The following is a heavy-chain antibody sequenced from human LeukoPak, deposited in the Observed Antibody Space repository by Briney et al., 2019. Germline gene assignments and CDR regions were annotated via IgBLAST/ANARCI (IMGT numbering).Heavy chain of an antibody. V-gene: IGHV4-4*07. CDR2: ISTSGNT. CDR3: ARFSRDSSAYYSYYFDH. J-gene: IGHJ4*02. CDR1: GDSISGYL. Sequence: SETLSLTCTVSGDSISGYLWTWIRQPAGRRLEWIGRISTSGNTIYNPSPKSRVTMSLNTSKNQFSLKLSSVTAADTAVYYCARFSRDSSAYYSYYFDHWGQGTLVTVSS. D-gene: IGHD3-22*01.